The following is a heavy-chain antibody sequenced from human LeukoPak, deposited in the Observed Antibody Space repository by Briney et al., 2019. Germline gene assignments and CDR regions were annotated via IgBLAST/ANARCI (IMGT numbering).Heavy chain of an antibody. V-gene: IGHV3-23*01. CDR1: GFTFSSYG. J-gene: IGHJ3*02. Sequence: PGGSLRLSRAASGFTFSSYGMHWVRQAPGKGLEWVSAISGSGGSTYYADSVKGRFTISRDNSKNTLYLQMNSLRAEDTAVYYCAKDLERGYCSSTSCLDAFDIWGQGTMVTVSS. D-gene: IGHD2-2*01. CDR3: AKDLERGYCSSTSCLDAFDI. CDR2: ISGSGGST.